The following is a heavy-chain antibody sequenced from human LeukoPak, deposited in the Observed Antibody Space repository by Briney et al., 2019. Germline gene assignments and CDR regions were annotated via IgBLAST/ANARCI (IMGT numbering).Heavy chain of an antibody. D-gene: IGHD2-8*02. CDR1: GFTFSSFA. J-gene: IGHJ3*02. Sequence: GGSLRLSCAASGFTFSSFAMHWVRQAPGKGLEYLSAIYSDGSTTYYADSVKSRFTISRDNSKNTVYLQMNSLRGEDTAVYFCARGWVVATGGFDMWGQGTMVTVSS. CDR2: IYSDGSTT. V-gene: IGHV3-64*04. CDR3: ARGWVVATGGFDM.